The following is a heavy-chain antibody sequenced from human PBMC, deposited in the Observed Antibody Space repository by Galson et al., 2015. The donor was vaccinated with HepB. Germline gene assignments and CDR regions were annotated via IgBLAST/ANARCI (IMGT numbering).Heavy chain of an antibody. J-gene: IGHJ3*02. D-gene: IGHD3-10*01. CDR2: IIPIFGTA. CDR3: ARASNRAVPDAFDI. V-gene: IGHV1-69*13. CDR1: GGTFSSYA. Sequence: SVKVSCKASGGTFSSYAISWVRQAPGQGLEWMGGIIPIFGTANYAQKFQGRATITADESTSTAYMELSSLRSEDTAVYYCARASNRAVPDAFDIWGQGTMVTVSS.